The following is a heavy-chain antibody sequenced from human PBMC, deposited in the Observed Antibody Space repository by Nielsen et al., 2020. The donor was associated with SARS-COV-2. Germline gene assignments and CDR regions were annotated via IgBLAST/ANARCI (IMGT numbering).Heavy chain of an antibody. D-gene: IGHD5-24*01. CDR3: AREGRKLPLDY. V-gene: IGHV3-11*05. J-gene: IGHJ4*02. CDR1: GFTFSDYY. Sequence: GGSLRLSCVGSGFTFSDYYMSWVRQAPGKGLEWVSYITSSSTYTNYADSVKGRFTISRDNAKNSLSLQMHSLRAEDTAVYYCAREGRKLPLDYWGQGTLVTVPS. CDR2: ITSSSTYT.